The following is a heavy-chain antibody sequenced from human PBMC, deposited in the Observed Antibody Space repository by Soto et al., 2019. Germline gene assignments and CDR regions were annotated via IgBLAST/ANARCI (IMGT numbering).Heavy chain of an antibody. CDR2: IYYSGST. CDR1: DGSSISYY. Sequence: LATQSLTCSVSDGSSISYYWSWIRQHPGKGLEWIGYIYYSGSTNYNPSLKRRVTISVDTSKNHFSLRLSFVTVADTALYFFPRDQVPPAVLGGLAPWAKGTLVPVS. V-gene: IGHV4-59*01. D-gene: IGHD2-2*01. J-gene: IGHJ5*02. CDR3: PRDQVPPAVLGGLAP.